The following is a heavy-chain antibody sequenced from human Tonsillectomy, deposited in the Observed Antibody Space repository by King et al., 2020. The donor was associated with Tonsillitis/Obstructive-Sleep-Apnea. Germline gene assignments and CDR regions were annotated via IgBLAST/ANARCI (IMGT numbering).Heavy chain of an antibody. CDR1: GFMFSSYA. V-gene: IGHV3-30*04. CDR2: IAYDGSNK. J-gene: IGHJ6*02. CDR3: AKDPVGLYCNRASCYLYGMDV. D-gene: IGHD2-2*01. Sequence: VQLVESGGGVVQPGRSLRLSCAASGFMFSSYAMHWVRQAPGKGLEWVAVIAYDGSNKYYADSVKGRFSISGDNSKNTLYLQMNSLRAEDTAVYYCAKDPVGLYCNRASCYLYGMDVWGQGTTVTVSS.